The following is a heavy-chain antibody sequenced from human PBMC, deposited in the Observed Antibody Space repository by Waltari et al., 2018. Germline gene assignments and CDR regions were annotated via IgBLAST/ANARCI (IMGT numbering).Heavy chain of an antibody. V-gene: IGHV3-11*01. CDR3: VRGGEYLDFWNGFDL. CDR1: GFSFGDYW. Sequence: QVQLVESGGGLVKPGGSLRLSCAASGFSFGDYWMSWVRQSPVKGLEWIASLRGSGSTTYYAVSVKGRFTISRDNARKSMSLQMNGLRDEDTAVYYCVRGGEYLDFWNGFDLWGQGTLVSVSS. D-gene: IGHD3-3*01. CDR2: LRGSGSTT. J-gene: IGHJ4*02.